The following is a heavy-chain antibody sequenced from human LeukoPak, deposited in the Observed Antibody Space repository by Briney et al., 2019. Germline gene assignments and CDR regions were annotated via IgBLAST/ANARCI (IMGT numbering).Heavy chain of an antibody. CDR1: GFTFSSYG. CDR3: ARCRDSESYNLLRY. J-gene: IGHJ4*02. CDR2: IWSDGSNK. Sequence: GGSLRLSCAASGFTFSSYGMHWVRQAPGKGLKWVAVIWSDGSNKYYADSVEGRFTISRDNSKNTLYPQMNSLRAEDTAVYYCARCRDSESYNLLRYWGQGTLVTVSS. V-gene: IGHV3-33*08. D-gene: IGHD1-26*01.